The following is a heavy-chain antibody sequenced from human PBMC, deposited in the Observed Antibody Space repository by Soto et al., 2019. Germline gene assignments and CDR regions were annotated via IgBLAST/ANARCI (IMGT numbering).Heavy chain of an antibody. CDR1: GFTFRSYS. V-gene: IGHV3-7*01. CDR2: IKKDGSEK. CDR3: VAPYCSTTNCYAYDH. J-gene: IGHJ5*02. Sequence: GGSLRLSCAASGFTFRSYSMNWVRQAPGKGLEWVANIKKDGSEKYYVDSVKGRFIITRDNAKNSLYLQMNSLRAEDAAVYYCVAPYCSTTNCYAYDHWGQGTLVTVSS. D-gene: IGHD2-2*01.